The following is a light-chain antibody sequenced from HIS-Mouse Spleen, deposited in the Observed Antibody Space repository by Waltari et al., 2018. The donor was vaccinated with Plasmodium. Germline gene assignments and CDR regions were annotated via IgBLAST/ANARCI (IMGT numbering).Light chain of an antibody. CDR2: DVS. CDR1: SSDVGRYNY. Sequence: QSALPQPASVSGSPGQSLTIPCTGTSSDVGRYNYVHWYQQHPGNAPKLRIYDVSNRPSGVSNRFSGSKSGNTASLTISGLQAEDEADYYCSSYTSSSTRVFGGGTKLTVL. J-gene: IGLJ3*02. V-gene: IGLV2-14*03. CDR3: SSYTSSSTRV.